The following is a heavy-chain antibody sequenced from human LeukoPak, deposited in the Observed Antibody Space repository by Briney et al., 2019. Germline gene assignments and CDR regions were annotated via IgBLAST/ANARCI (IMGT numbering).Heavy chain of an antibody. Sequence: SETLSLTCTVSGGSISSYYWSWIRQPPGKGLEWIGYIYYSGSTNYNPSLKSRVTISVDTSKNQFSLKLSSVTAADTAVYYCARAIYYDRSGLSLYYFDYWGQGTLVTVSS. V-gene: IGHV4-59*01. D-gene: IGHD3-22*01. CDR2: IYYSGST. CDR3: ARAIYYDRSGLSLYYFDY. CDR1: GGSISSYY. J-gene: IGHJ4*02.